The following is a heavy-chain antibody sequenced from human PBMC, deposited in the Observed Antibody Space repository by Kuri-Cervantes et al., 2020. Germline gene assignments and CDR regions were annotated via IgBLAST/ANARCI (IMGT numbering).Heavy chain of an antibody. J-gene: IGHJ4*02. CDR1: GFTFSSYA. CDR3: ARVTWGDDSSGSPSDY. CDR2: ITPDGVMK. D-gene: IGHD3-22*01. V-gene: IGHV3-30-3*01. Sequence: GESLKISCAASGFTFSSYAMQWVRQAPGKGLEWMTVITPDGVMKHYADSVRGRFTISRDNSKNTLYLQMNSLRAEDTAVYYCARVTWGDDSSGSPSDYWGQGTLVTVSS.